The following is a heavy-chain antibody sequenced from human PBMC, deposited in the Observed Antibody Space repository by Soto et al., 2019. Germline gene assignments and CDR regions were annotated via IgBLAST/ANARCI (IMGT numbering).Heavy chain of an antibody. CDR2: IWYDGSNK. Sequence: GGSLRLSCAASGFTFSSYGMHWVRQAPGKGLEWVAVIWYDGSNKYYADSVRGRFTISRDNSKNTLYLQMNSLRAEDTAVYYCARDRTIFGIPSNWFDPWGQGTLVTVSS. J-gene: IGHJ5*02. V-gene: IGHV3-33*01. CDR1: GFTFSSYG. CDR3: ARDRTIFGIPSNWFDP. D-gene: IGHD3-3*01.